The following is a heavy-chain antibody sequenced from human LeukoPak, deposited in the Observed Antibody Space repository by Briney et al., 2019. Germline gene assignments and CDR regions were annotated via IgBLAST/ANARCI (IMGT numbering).Heavy chain of an antibody. Sequence: PSETLSLTCAVYGGSFSGYYWTWIRQPPGKGLGWIGEINHSGRANYNPSLKSRVTISLDTSRNQFSLKLTSVTAADTAVYYCARLSGMRSSAWYMAHWGQGTLVTVSS. V-gene: IGHV4-34*01. CDR2: INHSGRA. J-gene: IGHJ4*02. CDR1: GGSFSGYY. D-gene: IGHD6-19*01. CDR3: ARLSGMRSSAWYMAH.